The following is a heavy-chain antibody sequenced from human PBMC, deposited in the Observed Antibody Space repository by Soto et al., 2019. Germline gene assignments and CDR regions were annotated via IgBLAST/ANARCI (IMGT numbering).Heavy chain of an antibody. CDR2: IRSKAYGGTT. CDR1: GFTFGDYA. V-gene: IGHV3-49*03. J-gene: IGHJ4*02. D-gene: IGHD3-9*01. Sequence: PGGSLRLSCTASGFTFGDYAMSWFRQAPGKGLEWVGFIRSKAYGGTTEYAASVKGRFTISRDDSKSTAYLQMNSLKTEDTAVYYCTRERKIRYFDWLPDYWGQGTLVTVSS. CDR3: TRERKIRYFDWLPDY.